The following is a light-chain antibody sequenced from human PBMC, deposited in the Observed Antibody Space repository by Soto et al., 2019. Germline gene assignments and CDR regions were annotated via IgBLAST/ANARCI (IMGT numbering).Light chain of an antibody. CDR1: QTISGNY. CDR2: GAS. J-gene: IGKJ2*02. V-gene: IGKV3D-7*01. CDR3: HQNYDLPWT. Sequence: IALTQSPASLSLSPGESVTLSCRTSQTISGNYLSWYQRRPGQAPRLLIFGASIRATDIAARFSGSGSGRDVTLAITSLEPEDFAVYYCHQNYDLPWTFGQGTKLEMK.